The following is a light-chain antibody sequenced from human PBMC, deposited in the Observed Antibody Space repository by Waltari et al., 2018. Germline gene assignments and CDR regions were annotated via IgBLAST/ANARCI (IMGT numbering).Light chain of an antibody. CDR1: QSISSF. CDR2: TAS. CDR3: QETSNLST. Sequence: EIVMTQSPATSSLSPGETATLSCRASQSISSFVGWYQKKPGQAPRLLSYTASSRATGIPDRFIGSGSGTDFTLTISSLEPEDFAVYYWQETSNLSTFGQGTKVEIK. V-gene: IGKV3-11*01. J-gene: IGKJ1*01.